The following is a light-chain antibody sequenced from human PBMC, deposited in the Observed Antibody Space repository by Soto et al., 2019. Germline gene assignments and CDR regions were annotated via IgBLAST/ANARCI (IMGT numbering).Light chain of an antibody. J-gene: IGLJ2*01. Sequence: QSVLTQPPSVSAAPGQKVTISGSGSSSNIGNNYVSWYQQLPGTAPKLLIYENNKRPSGIPDRFSGSKSGTSATLGITGLQTGDEADYYCGTWDSSLSAVVFGGGTQLTVL. CDR3: GTWDSSLSAVV. CDR2: ENN. CDR1: SSNIGNNY. V-gene: IGLV1-51*02.